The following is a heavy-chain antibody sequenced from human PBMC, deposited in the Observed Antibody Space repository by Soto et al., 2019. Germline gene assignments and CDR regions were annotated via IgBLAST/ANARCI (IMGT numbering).Heavy chain of an antibody. CDR1: GYTFTSYA. J-gene: IGHJ6*02. V-gene: IGHV1-3*01. D-gene: IGHD2-2*01. CDR2: INAGNGNT. CDR3: ARGGYCSSTSCYADYYYGMDV. Sequence: QVQLVQSGAEVKKPGASVKASCKASGYTFTSYAMHWVRQAPGQRLEWMGWINAGNGNTKYSQKFQGRVTITRDTSASTAYMELSSLRSEDTAVYYCARGGYCSSTSCYADYYYGMDVWGQGTTVTVSS.